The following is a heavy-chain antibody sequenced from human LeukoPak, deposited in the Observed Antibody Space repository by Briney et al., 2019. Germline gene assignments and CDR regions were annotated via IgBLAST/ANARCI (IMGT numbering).Heavy chain of an antibody. CDR2: ISSSSSYI. CDR1: GFTFSSYS. Sequence: PGGSQRLSCAASGFTFSSYSMNWVRQAPGKGLEWVSSISSSSSYIYYADSVKGRFTISRDNAKNSLYLQMNSLRAEDTAVYYCAREYDYIWGSYRYTPDYWGQGTLVTVSS. D-gene: IGHD3-16*02. V-gene: IGHV3-21*04. CDR3: AREYDYIWGSYRYTPDY. J-gene: IGHJ4*02.